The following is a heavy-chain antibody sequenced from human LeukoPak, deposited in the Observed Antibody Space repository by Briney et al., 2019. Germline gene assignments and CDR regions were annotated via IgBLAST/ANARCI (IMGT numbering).Heavy chain of an antibody. J-gene: IGHJ5*02. Sequence: GRSLRLSCAASGVTFSSYGMHRVRQAPGKGLEWVAVISYDGSNKYYADSVKGRFTISRDNSKNTLYLQMNSLRAEDTAVYYCAKGVRYYDILNGYYDWNWFDRWGQGTLVTVSS. CDR1: GVTFSSYG. CDR3: AKGVRYYDILNGYYDWNWFDR. D-gene: IGHD3-9*01. V-gene: IGHV3-30*18. CDR2: ISYDGSNK.